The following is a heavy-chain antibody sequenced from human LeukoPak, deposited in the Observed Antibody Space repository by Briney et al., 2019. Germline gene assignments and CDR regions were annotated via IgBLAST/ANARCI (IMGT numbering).Heavy chain of an antibody. CDR2: INPNSGVT. V-gene: IGHV1-2*02. CDR3: SREDY. J-gene: IGHJ4*02. Sequence: ASVKDPFKSSGYTFTGYYLHWVRQPPGQGLEWVGWINPNSGVTNYAQKFQGRVSMTSDTSISTVYMELSRLRSDDTAVYYCSREDYWGQRTLVTVSS. CDR1: GYTFTGYY.